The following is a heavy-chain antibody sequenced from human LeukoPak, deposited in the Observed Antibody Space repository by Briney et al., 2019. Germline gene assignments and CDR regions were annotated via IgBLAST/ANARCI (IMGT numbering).Heavy chain of an antibody. J-gene: IGHJ6*02. CDR3: ARGLYDYYYYYGMDV. D-gene: IGHD2-8*01. V-gene: IGHV4-34*01. CDR2: INHSGST. CDR1: GGSISSYY. Sequence: SETLSLTCTVSGGSISSYYWSWIRQPPGKGLEWIGEINHSGSTNYNPSLKSRVTISVDTSKNQFSLKLSSVTAADTAVYYCARGLYDYYYYYGMDVWGQGTTVTVSS.